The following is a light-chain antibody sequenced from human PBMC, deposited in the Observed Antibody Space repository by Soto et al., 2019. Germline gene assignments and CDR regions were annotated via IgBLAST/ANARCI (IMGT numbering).Light chain of an antibody. CDR2: CAS. V-gene: IGKV4-1*01. J-gene: IGKJ2*01. CDR3: QQDYITPET. CDR1: QSVLYSSNNKNY. Sequence: DIVMTQSPDSLAVSLGERATINCKSSQSVLYSSNNKNYLAWYQQKPGQPPKLLIYCASTRESGVPDRFSGSGSGTDFTLTISSLQAEDVAVYYCQQDYITPETFGQGTKLEIK.